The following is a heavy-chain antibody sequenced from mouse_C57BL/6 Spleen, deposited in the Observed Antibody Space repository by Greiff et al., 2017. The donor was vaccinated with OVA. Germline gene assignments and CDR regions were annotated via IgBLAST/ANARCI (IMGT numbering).Heavy chain of an antibody. Sequence: LQESGAELARPGASVKLSCKASGYTFTSYGISWVKQRTGQGLEWIGEIYPRSGNTYYNEKFKGKATLTADKSSSTAYMELRSLTSEDSAVYFCARGYYGSVDYWGQGTSVTVSS. J-gene: IGHJ4*01. CDR2: IYPRSGNT. V-gene: IGHV1-81*01. CDR3: ARGYYGSVDY. D-gene: IGHD1-1*01. CDR1: GYTFTSYG.